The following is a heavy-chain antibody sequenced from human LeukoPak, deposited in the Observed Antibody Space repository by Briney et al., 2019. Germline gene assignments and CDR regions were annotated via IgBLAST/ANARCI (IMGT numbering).Heavy chain of an antibody. D-gene: IGHD3-9*01. CDR1: GFTVSSNY. CDR3: SSLRYFDWLSAYSVYYYMDA. V-gene: IGHV3-66*01. Sequence: SGGSLRLSCAASGFTVSSNYMSWVRQAPGKGLEWVSVIYSGGSTYYADSVKGRFTISRDNSKNTLYLQMNSLRAEDTAVYYCSSLRYFDWLSAYSVYYYMDAWGKGTTVTISS. CDR2: IYSGGST. J-gene: IGHJ6*03.